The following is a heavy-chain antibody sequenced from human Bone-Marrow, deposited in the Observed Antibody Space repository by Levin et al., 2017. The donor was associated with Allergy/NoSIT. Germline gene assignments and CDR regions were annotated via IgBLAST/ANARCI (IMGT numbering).Heavy chain of an antibody. Sequence: GGSLRLSCAASGFTFSSYAMHWVRQAPGKGLEWVAVISYDGSNKYYADSVKGRFTISRDNSKNTLYLQMNSLRAEDTAVYYCARGDNSSGWKRKRGGFDYWGQGTLVTVSS. CDR2: ISYDGSNK. D-gene: IGHD6-19*01. CDR1: GFTFSSYA. J-gene: IGHJ4*02. V-gene: IGHV3-30-3*01. CDR3: ARGDNSSGWKRKRGGFDY.